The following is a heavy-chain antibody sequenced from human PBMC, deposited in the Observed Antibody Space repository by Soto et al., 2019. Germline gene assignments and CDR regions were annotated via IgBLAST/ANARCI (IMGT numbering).Heavy chain of an antibody. CDR1: GYTFTNND. Sequence: QVQLVQSGAEVKKPGASVKVSCKASGYTFTNNDVSWVRQATGQGLEWMGWMNPGSGDTGYAQKFQGRVTMTRDISIATAYMELNSLTSEDTAIYYCARMESFGSLNWFDPWGQETLVTVSS. CDR3: ARMESFGSLNWFDP. J-gene: IGHJ5*02. V-gene: IGHV1-8*02. CDR2: MNPGSGDT. D-gene: IGHD5-18*01.